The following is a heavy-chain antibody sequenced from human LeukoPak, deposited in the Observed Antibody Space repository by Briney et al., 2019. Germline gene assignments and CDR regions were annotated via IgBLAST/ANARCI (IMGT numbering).Heavy chain of an antibody. CDR3: ARGVPTADAFDF. V-gene: IGHV4-39*07. D-gene: IGHD2-2*01. J-gene: IGHJ4*02. CDR1: GGSISSGDYY. CDR2: IYYSGNT. Sequence: SETLSLTCTVSGGSISSGDYYWSWIRQPPGKGLEWIGSIYYSGNTYYNPSLKSRVTISVDTSKNQFSLKLTSVTAADTALYYCARGVPTADAFDFWGQGTLVTVSS.